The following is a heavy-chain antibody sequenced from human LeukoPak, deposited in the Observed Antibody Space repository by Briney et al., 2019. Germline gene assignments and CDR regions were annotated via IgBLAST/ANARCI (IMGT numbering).Heavy chain of an antibody. CDR1: GYSFTSYW. CDR3: ASQSVNYYDSSGPGDWFDP. Sequence: GESLKISCKGSGYSFTSYWIGWVRQMPGKGLEWMGIIYPGDSDTRYSPSFQGQVTISADKSISTAYLQWSSLKASDTAKYYCASQSVNYYDSSGPGDWFDPWGQGTLVTVSS. D-gene: IGHD3-22*01. V-gene: IGHV5-51*01. J-gene: IGHJ5*02. CDR2: IYPGDSDT.